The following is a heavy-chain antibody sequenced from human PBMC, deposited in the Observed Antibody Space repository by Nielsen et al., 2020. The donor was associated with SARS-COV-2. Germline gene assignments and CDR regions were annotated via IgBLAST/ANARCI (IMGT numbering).Heavy chain of an antibody. D-gene: IGHD6-6*01. J-gene: IGHJ6*02. CDR3: ARSQLVRRDYYYYGMDV. Sequence: WIRQPPGKGLEWIGYIYYSGSTYYNPSLKSRVTISVDTSKNQFSLKLSSVTAADTAVYYCARSQLVRRDYYYYGMDVWGQGTTVPSP. V-gene: IGHV4-31*02. CDR2: IYYSGST.